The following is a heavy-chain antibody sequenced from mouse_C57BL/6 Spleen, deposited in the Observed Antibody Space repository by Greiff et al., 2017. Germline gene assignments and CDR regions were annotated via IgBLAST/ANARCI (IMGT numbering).Heavy chain of an antibody. V-gene: IGHV8-12*01. CDR3: ARSTTVVATPWYFDV. Sequence: QVTLKVSGPGILQSSQTLSLTCSFSGFSLSTSGMVVSWIRQPSGKGLEWLAHIYWDDDKRYNPSLKSRLTISKDTSRNQVFLKITSVDTADTATYYCARSTTVVATPWYFDVWGTGTTVTVSS. CDR2: IYWDDDK. J-gene: IGHJ1*03. CDR1: GFSLSTSGMV. D-gene: IGHD1-1*01.